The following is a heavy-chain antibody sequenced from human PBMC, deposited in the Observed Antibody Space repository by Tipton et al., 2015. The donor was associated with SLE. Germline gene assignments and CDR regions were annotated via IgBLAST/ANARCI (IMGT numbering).Heavy chain of an antibody. CDR2: IYHSGRT. CDR1: GYSISSGYC. D-gene: IGHD3-10*01. J-gene: IGHJ4*02. CDR3: AKRGDWDYYFDY. V-gene: IGHV4-38-2*01. Sequence: TLSLTCAVSGYSISSGYCWGWLRQPPGKGLEWIGSIYHSGRTYYNPSLKSRVTISVDTSKNQFSLKLSSVTAADTAVYYCAKRGDWDYYFDYWGQGTLVTVSS.